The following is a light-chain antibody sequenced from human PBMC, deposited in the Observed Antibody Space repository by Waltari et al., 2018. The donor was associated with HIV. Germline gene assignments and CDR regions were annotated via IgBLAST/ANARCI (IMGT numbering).Light chain of an antibody. CDR3: SSYVKGGLYV. V-gene: IGLV2-23*02. J-gene: IGLJ1*01. Sequence: QSALAQPASVSGSPGQSITIFCTGTNDDIGGHDYVSWYQVIPDQAPRLIIFDVNRRPSGISHRFSGSKSGYTASLMTFGLQPEDEAYYCCSSYVKGGLYVFGSGTKV. CDR1: NDDIGGHDY. CDR2: DVN.